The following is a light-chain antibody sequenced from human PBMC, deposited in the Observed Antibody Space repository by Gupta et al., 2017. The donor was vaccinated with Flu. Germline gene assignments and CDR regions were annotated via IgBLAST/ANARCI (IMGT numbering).Light chain of an antibody. CDR1: RSNIGSNN. V-gene: IGLV1-44*01. CDR2: ANS. Sequence: QPVLSQPPSASGTPGQRVTISCSGSRSNIGSNNVNWYLQVPGTAPKLLIYANSERPSGVPARFPGSKSGTSATLAISGLQSEDEADYYCAAWDDSLTGHSVFGSGTTVTVL. J-gene: IGLJ1*01. CDR3: AAWDDSLTGHSV.